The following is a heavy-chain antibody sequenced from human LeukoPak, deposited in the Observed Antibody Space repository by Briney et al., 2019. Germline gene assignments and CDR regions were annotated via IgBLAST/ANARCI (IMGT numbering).Heavy chain of an antibody. D-gene: IGHD2/OR15-2a*01. CDR2: LSYTGKT. CDR3: SEGYFEPFDH. V-gene: IGHV4-59*02. Sequence: SETLSLTCAVSGASVSSSHWNWIRQFPGRGLEWIGCLSYTGKTDYNPSLISRVTISLDPSKSQVSLKLTSVTAADTAVYYCSEGYFEPFDHWGQGTLVTVSS. CDR1: GASVSSSH. J-gene: IGHJ4*02.